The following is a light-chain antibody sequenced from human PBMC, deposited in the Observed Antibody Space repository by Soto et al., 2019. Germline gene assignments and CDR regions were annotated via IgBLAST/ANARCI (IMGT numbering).Light chain of an antibody. CDR1: ENVGTN. Sequence: IVMTQSPATLSVSPGDEVTLSCRASENVGTNLAWYQQKPGQAPRLLIYGSSTRATGIPATFSGSGSGTEFTLTRSSLQSEESAIYYCQQYNNWGLSFGGGTKVEIK. V-gene: IGKV3D-15*01. CDR2: GSS. J-gene: IGKJ4*01. CDR3: QQYNNWGLS.